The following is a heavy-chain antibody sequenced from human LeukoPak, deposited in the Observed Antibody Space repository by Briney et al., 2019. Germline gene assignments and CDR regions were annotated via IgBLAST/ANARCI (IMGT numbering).Heavy chain of an antibody. V-gene: IGHV1-18*01. CDR3: ARDQGGPASYYYYYGMDV. D-gene: IGHD2-15*01. J-gene: IGHJ6*02. CDR1: GYTFTSYG. Sequence: ASVKVSCKASGYTFTSYGISWVRQAPGQGLEWMAWISTSNGNTNFAQKFQGRVTMTTDTSTSTVYMELSSLRSEDTAVYYCARDQGGPASYYYYYGMDVWGQGTTVTVSS. CDR2: ISTSNGNT.